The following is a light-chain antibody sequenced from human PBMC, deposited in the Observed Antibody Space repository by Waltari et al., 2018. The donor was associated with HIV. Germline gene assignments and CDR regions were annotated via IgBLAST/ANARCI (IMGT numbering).Light chain of an antibody. CDR1: SSDVGGYYF. CDR3: CSYAGIYTGV. Sequence: QSTLTQPRSVSGSPGQSVTISCTGTSSDVGGYYFFSWYQQLPGKAPRLMIYDVSKRSPGVPDRFSGAKSGNTASLTISGLQADDEADYYCCSYAGIYTGVFGGGTKLTVL. V-gene: IGLV2-11*01. J-gene: IGLJ3*02. CDR2: DVS.